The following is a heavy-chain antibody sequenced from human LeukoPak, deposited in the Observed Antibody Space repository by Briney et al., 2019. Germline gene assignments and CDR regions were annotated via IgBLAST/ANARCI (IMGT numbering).Heavy chain of an antibody. CDR2: IYHSGST. Sequence: SETLSLTCTVSGYSISSGYYWGWIRQPPGKGLEWIGSIYHSGSTYYNPSLKNRVTISVDTSKNQFSLKLSSVTAADTAVYYCARQEEISTDNWFDPWGQGTLVTVSS. D-gene: IGHD5-24*01. CDR1: GYSISSGYY. J-gene: IGHJ5*02. CDR3: ARQEEISTDNWFDP. V-gene: IGHV4-38-2*02.